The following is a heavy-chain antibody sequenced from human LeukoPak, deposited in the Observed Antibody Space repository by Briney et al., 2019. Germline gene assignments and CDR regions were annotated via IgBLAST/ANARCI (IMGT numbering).Heavy chain of an antibody. Sequence: SETLSLSCTVSGGSISSGGYYWSWIRQHPGKGLEWIGYIYYSGSTYYNPSLKSRVTISVDTSKNQFSLKLSSVTAADTAVYYCARVRGGYDPYWYFDLWGRGTLVTVSS. CDR2: IYYSGST. V-gene: IGHV4-31*03. CDR1: GGSISSGGYY. J-gene: IGHJ2*01. CDR3: ARVRGGYDPYWYFDL. D-gene: IGHD5-12*01.